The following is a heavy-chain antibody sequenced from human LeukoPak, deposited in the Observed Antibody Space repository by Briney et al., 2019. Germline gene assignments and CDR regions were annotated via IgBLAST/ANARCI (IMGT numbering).Heavy chain of an antibody. CDR1: GYTFTSYD. CDR2: MNPNSGNT. CDR3: ARSYYYDSSGYYH. D-gene: IGHD3-22*01. J-gene: IGHJ4*02. Sequence: ASVKVSCKASGYTFTSYDINWVRQATGPPLEWMGWMNPNSGNTGYAQKFQGRVTITRNTSISTAYMELSSLRSEDTAVYYCARSYYYDSSGYYHWGQGTLVTVSS. V-gene: IGHV1-8*03.